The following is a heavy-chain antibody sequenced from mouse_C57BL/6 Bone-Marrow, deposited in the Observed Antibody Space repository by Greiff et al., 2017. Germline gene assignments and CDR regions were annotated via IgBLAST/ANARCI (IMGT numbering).Heavy chain of an antibody. J-gene: IGHJ3*01. V-gene: IGHV1-76*01. D-gene: IGHD1-1*02. Sequence: VQLQQSGAELVRPGASVKLSCKASGYTFTDYYIHWVKQRPGQGLEWIARIYPGSGNTYYNEKFKGKDTLTAEKSSSTAYMQISSLTSEDAAVDFCARGGITTVVEYWGQGTTGTVAA. CDR1: GYTFTDYY. CDR3: ARGGITTVVEY. CDR2: IYPGSGNT.